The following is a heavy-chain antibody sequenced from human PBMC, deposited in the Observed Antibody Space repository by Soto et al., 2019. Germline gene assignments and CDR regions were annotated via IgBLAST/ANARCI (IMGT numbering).Heavy chain of an antibody. CDR3: TTDRISGSGSNDYFNY. V-gene: IGHV3-15*01. Sequence: GGSLRLSCAASGFTFTNAWMSWVRQAPGKGLEWVARIKSKTDGGTTDYAAPVKGRFTISRDDSKNTLYLQMNSLKTEDTAVYYCTTDRISGSGSNDYFNYWGQGTLVTVSS. J-gene: IGHJ4*02. D-gene: IGHD3-10*01. CDR1: GFTFTNAW. CDR2: IKSKTDGGTT.